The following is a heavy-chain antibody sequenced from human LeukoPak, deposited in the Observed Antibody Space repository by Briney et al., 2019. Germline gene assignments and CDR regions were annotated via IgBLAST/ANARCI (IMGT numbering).Heavy chain of an antibody. D-gene: IGHD2-15*01. CDR1: GFTFSSYG. CDR2: IRFDASDK. Sequence: GGSLRLSCAASGFTFSSYGMHWVRQAPGKGLEWVAFIRFDASDKYYADSVKGRFTISRDNSKNTLYLQMNSLRAEDTAVYYCARDSDRVVAATNWGQGTLVTVSS. V-gene: IGHV3-30*02. J-gene: IGHJ4*02. CDR3: ARDSDRVVAATN.